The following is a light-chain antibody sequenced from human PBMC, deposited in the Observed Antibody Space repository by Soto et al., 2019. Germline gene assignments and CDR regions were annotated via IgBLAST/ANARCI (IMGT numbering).Light chain of an antibody. Sequence: EIVLTQSPATLSLSPGERATLSCRASQSVSSYLAWYQQKPGQAPRLLIYDASNRATGIPARFSGSGSGTDFTLTISSLEPEDFAVYYCQQRSNWPYMYTFGQGPSWRSN. CDR3: QQRSNWPYMYT. V-gene: IGKV3-11*01. CDR2: DAS. J-gene: IGKJ2*01. CDR1: QSVSSY.